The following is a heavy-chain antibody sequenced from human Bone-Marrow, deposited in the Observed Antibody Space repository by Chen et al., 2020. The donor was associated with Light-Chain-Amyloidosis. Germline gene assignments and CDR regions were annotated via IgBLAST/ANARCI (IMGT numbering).Heavy chain of an antibody. Sequence: EVQLVESGGGLVKPGGSLRLSCAASGSTFSSYSMTWVRQAPGKGLEWVSSISSSSSYIYYADSVKGRFTISRDNAKNSLYLQMNSLRAEDTAVYYCARDLMQYQLPWSGYGMDVWGQGTTVTVSS. CDR2: ISSSSSYI. V-gene: IGHV3-21*01. J-gene: IGHJ6*02. CDR3: ARDLMQYQLPWSGYGMDV. D-gene: IGHD2-2*01. CDR1: GSTFSSYS.